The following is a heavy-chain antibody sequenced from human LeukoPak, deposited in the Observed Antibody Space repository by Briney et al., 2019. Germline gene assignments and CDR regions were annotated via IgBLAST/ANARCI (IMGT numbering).Heavy chain of an antibody. Sequence: GGSLRLSCAASGFTFSTFAMIWVRQPPGKGLEWVSSIFPSGGEIHYADSVRGRFTISRDNSKSTLSLQMNSLRAEDTAIYYCAKSGYNRFDYWGQGTLVTVSS. D-gene: IGHD5-24*01. V-gene: IGHV3-23*01. CDR3: AKSGYNRFDY. CDR2: IFPSGGEI. CDR1: GFTFSTFA. J-gene: IGHJ4*02.